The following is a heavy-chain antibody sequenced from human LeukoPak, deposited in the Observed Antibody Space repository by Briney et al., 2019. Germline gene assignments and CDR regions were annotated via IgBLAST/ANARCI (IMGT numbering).Heavy chain of an antibody. J-gene: IGHJ6*02. CDR1: GFTFSDYY. CDR2: ISRSGTSL. V-gene: IGHV3-11*01. Sequence: GGSLRLSCAASGFTFSDYYMTWIRQAPGKGLEYVSHISRSGTSLYYGDSVKGRFSISRDNAKNSLYLQMDRLRVEDTAVYYCAREVVVVPDYYYYGLDVWGQGTTVTVSS. D-gene: IGHD2-2*01. CDR3: AREVVVVPDYYYYGLDV.